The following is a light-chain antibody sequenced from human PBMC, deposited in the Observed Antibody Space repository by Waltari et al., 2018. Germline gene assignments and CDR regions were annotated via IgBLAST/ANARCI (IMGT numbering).Light chain of an antibody. Sequence: QPILTQSPSASGTPGQRVTISCSGSNSNIGRNAVNWYQQLPGTAPNLPIYSNNQRPAGGPDLFSASTSGTSASLAISGLQSEDEADYYCATWDGSLNWRVFGGGTKLAVL. CDR1: NSNIGRNA. J-gene: IGLJ3*02. V-gene: IGLV1-44*01. CDR2: SNN. CDR3: ATWDGSLNWRV.